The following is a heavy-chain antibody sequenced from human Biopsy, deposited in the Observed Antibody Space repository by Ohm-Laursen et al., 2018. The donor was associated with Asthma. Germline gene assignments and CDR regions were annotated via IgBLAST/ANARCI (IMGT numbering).Heavy chain of an antibody. CDR2: FSSLSRYK. Sequence: SLRLSCAASGFTFSSYGMHWVRQAPGKGLEWVSSFSSLSRYKYYSDSLRGRVTISRDNAKSSLHLQMSSLRAEDTAVYFCARDFTIGSGSPFHFWGPGTLVTVSS. J-gene: IGHJ4*01. D-gene: IGHD3-10*01. CDR3: ARDFTIGSGSPFHF. CDR1: GFTFSSYG. V-gene: IGHV3-21*01.